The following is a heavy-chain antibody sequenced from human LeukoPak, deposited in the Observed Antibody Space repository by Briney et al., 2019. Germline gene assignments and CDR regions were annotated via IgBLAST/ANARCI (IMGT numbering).Heavy chain of an antibody. D-gene: IGHD2-21*02. Sequence: SVTVSCTASGGTFSSYAISWVRQAPGQGLEWMGGIIPIFGTANYAQKFQGRVTITADESTSTAYMELSSLRSEDTAVYYCAVLGRFGVTAHYYYYGMDVWGQGTTVTVSS. V-gene: IGHV1-69*13. CDR1: GGTFSSYA. CDR2: IIPIFGTA. CDR3: AVLGRFGVTAHYYYYGMDV. J-gene: IGHJ6*02.